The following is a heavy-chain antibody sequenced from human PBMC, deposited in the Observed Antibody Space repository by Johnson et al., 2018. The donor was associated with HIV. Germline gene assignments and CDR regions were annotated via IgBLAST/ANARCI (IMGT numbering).Heavy chain of an antibody. Sequence: VQLVESGGGLVQPVGSLRLSCAVYGFTFSDYWMSWVRQAPGKGLEWVANIKQDGREKYYVDSVKGRFTISRDNAKNSLYLQMNSLRADDTAVYYCARDLRQFLEWSTTFDIWGQGTMVTVSS. CDR3: ARDLRQFLEWSTTFDI. D-gene: IGHD3-3*01. V-gene: IGHV3-7*01. CDR2: IKQDGREK. CDR1: GFTFSDYW. J-gene: IGHJ3*02.